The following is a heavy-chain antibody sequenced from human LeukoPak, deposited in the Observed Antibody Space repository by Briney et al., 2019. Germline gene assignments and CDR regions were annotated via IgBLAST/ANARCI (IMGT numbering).Heavy chain of an antibody. V-gene: IGHV3-23*01. CDR2: ISDSGDYT. Sequence: PGGSLRLSCAGSGFTFSSYAMSWVPQAPGQGLEWVSVISDSGDYTSYADSVRGRFTISRDNSRNTLYLQMISLRPEDTAVYYCAKDTSIGKYCTNGVCSPFDYWGQGTLVTVSS. J-gene: IGHJ4*02. CDR1: GFTFSSYA. D-gene: IGHD2-8*01. CDR3: AKDTSIGKYCTNGVCSPFDY.